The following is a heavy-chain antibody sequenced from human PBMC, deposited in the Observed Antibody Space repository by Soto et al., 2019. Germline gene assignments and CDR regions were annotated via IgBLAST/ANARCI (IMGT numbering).Heavy chain of an antibody. J-gene: IGHJ4*02. Sequence: VQLVESGGGVVQPGRSLRLSCAASGFIFSTYGMHWVRQAPGKGLEWVAVISYDGSNKYYTDSVKGRFTISRDNSKNTLYLQMSSLRAEDTAVYYCGEGSDYIDYWGQGTLVTVSS. CDR1: GFIFSTYG. V-gene: IGHV3-30*03. CDR2: ISYDGSNK. CDR3: GEGSDYIDY.